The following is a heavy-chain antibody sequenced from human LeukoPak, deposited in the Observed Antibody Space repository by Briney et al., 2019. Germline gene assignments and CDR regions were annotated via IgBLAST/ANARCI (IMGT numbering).Heavy chain of an antibody. J-gene: IGHJ4*02. CDR1: GFTFSSYG. D-gene: IGHD3-22*01. V-gene: IGHV3-23*01. CDR3: AKDGITMIVVVITHFDY. CDR2: ISGSGGST. Sequence: GGSLRLSCAASGFTFSSYGMSWVRQAPGKGLEWVSAISGSGGSTYYADSVKGRFTISRDNSKNTLYLQMNSLRAEDTAVYYCAKDGITMIVVVITHFDYWGQGTLVTVSS.